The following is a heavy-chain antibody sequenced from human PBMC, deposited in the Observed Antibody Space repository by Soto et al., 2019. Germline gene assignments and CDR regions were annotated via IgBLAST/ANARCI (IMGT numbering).Heavy chain of an antibody. Sequence: EVQLVETGGGLIQPGGSLRLSCAASGFTVSSNYMSWVRQAPGKGLEWVSFIYSGGSTYYADSVKGRFTISRDNSKNTLYLQMNSLRAEDTAVYYCARELNSYGFDYWGQGTLVTVSS. CDR2: IYSGGST. J-gene: IGHJ4*02. D-gene: IGHD5-18*01. CDR3: ARELNSYGFDY. V-gene: IGHV3-53*02. CDR1: GFTVSSNY.